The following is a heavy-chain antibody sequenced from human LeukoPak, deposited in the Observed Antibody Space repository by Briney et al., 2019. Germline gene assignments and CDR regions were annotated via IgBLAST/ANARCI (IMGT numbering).Heavy chain of an antibody. CDR1: GFTFSRYD. Sequence: GGSLRLSCAASGFTFSRYDMDWVRQAPGKGLEWVAVISYDGSTKNYAESVKGRFTISRDNSKNTLYLQMNSLRAEETAVYYCAKPYYYDSSGSSTNYGLDVWGQGTTATVSS. J-gene: IGHJ6*02. D-gene: IGHD3-22*01. CDR2: ISYDGSTK. V-gene: IGHV3-30*18. CDR3: AKPYYYDSSGSSTNYGLDV.